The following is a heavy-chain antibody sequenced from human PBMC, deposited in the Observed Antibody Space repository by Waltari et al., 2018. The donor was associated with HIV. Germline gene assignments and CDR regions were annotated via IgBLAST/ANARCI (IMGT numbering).Heavy chain of an antibody. CDR1: GFHFDEYT. CDR2: INWDGSKI. D-gene: IGHD5-12*01. J-gene: IGHJ4*02. V-gene: IGHV3-43*01. Sequence: EVQLVESGGVVVQPGGSLRLSCAASGFHFDEYTMHWVRQVPGKGLECVSLINWDGSKIYYADSVKGRFTISRDNSKNSLYLQMNSLRTEDTGLYHCAKDRGVDAGFDHWGQGTLVTVSS. CDR3: AKDRGVDAGFDH.